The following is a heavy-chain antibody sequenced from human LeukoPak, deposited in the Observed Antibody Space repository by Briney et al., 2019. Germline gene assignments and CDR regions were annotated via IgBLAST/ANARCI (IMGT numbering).Heavy chain of an antibody. CDR3: ARGKRIAAAGTSPFDY. CDR1: GGSISSYY. D-gene: IGHD6-13*01. CDR2: INHSGST. Sequence: SETLSLTCTVSGGSISSYYWSWIRQPPGKGLEWIGEINHSGSTNYNPSLKSRVTISVDTSKNQFSLKLSSVTAADTAVYYCARGKRIAAAGTSPFDYWGQGTLVTVSS. V-gene: IGHV4-34*01. J-gene: IGHJ4*02.